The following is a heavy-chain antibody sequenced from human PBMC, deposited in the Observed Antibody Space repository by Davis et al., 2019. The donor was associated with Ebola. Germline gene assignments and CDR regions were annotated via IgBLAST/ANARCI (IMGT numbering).Heavy chain of an antibody. V-gene: IGHV3-23*01. Sequence: GGSLRLSCEASVFSFSIYAMTWVRQAPGKGLEWVSAISGSGCSPYYADSVKGRFTISRDSSKNTLFLQMNSRRAEDTALYYCAKVRYYSTWRGGFDSWGQGALVTVSS. CDR2: ISGSGCSP. J-gene: IGHJ4*02. D-gene: IGHD3-10*01. CDR1: VFSFSIYA. CDR3: AKVRYYSTWRGGFDS.